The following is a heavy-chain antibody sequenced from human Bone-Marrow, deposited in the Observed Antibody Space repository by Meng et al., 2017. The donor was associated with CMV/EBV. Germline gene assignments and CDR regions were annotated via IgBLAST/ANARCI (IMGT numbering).Heavy chain of an antibody. Sequence: SETLSLTCTVSDGSISSGGYYWSWIRQHPGKGLEWIGYIYYSGSTDYSPSLKSRVTISVDTSRNQFSLKLNSVTAADTAVYYCARVGAGWLQFFDYWGQGNLVTFSS. V-gene: IGHV4-31*03. CDR3: ARVGAGWLQFFDY. J-gene: IGHJ4*02. CDR1: DGSISSGGYY. CDR2: IYYSGST. D-gene: IGHD5-24*01.